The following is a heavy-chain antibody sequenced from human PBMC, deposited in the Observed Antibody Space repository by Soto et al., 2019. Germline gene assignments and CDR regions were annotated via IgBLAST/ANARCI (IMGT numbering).Heavy chain of an antibody. D-gene: IGHD1-26*01. V-gene: IGHV3-30*04. Sequence: GGSLRLSCVASGFTFNSYAMHWVRQAPDKGLEWVAVISYGGRNEFYADTVEGRFTISRDNSKNTLYLEMNSLRAEDTAVYYCAREGGTYYGGPNWFDPWGQGTLVTVS. J-gene: IGHJ5*02. CDR3: AREGGTYYGGPNWFDP. CDR2: ISYGGRNE. CDR1: GFTFNSYA.